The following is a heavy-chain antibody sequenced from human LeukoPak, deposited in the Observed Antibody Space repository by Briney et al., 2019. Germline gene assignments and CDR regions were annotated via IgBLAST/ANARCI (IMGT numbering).Heavy chain of an antibody. CDR3: ARVPNYDFWSGYYTRMAWYFDL. V-gene: IGHV3-74*01. J-gene: IGHJ2*01. CDR2: INSDGSSA. Sequence: GGSLRLSCAASGFTFSSYWMHWVRQAPGKGLVWVSRINSDGSSASYVDSVKGRFTIFRDNAKNTLYLQMNSLRAEDTAVYYCARVPNYDFWSGYYTRMAWYFDLWGRGTLVTVSS. D-gene: IGHD3-3*01. CDR1: GFTFSSYW.